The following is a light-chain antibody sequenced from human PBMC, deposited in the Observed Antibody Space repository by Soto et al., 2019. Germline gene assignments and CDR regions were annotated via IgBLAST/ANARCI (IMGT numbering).Light chain of an antibody. CDR1: QSVPRSY. V-gene: IGKV3-20*01. Sequence: IVLTQSPGTLSLSPGERATLSCRASQSVPRSYLAWYQQRPGQAPRLLIYGTSTRAAGIPDRFSGSGSGTEFTLTISSLQPDDFATYYCQQYNSYWTFGQGTKVDI. CDR3: QQYNSYWT. J-gene: IGKJ1*01. CDR2: GTS.